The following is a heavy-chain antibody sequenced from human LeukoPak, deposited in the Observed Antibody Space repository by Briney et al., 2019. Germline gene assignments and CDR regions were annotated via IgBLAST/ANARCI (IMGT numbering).Heavy chain of an antibody. CDR1: GFTFSSYS. Sequence: GGSLRLSCAASGFTFSSYSMNWVRQAPGKGLEWVSYISSSSSTIYYADSVKGRFTISRDNAKNSLYLQMNSLRAEDTAVYYCAREAGTAMVTFDYWGQGTLVTVSS. CDR3: AREAGTAMVTFDY. J-gene: IGHJ4*02. D-gene: IGHD5-18*01. V-gene: IGHV3-48*01. CDR2: ISSSSSTI.